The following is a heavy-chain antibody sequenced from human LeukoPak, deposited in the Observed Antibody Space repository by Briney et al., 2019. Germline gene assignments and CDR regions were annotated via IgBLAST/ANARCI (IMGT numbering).Heavy chain of an antibody. CDR1: GFTFSSCA. J-gene: IGHJ5*02. V-gene: IGHV3-23*01. Sequence: GGSLRLSCAASGFTFSSCAMSWVRQAPGKGLEWVSGISGSGGSTYYADSVKGRFTISRDNSKNTLYLQMNSLRAEDTAVYYCAKLPIVVVVAATWWFDPWGQGTLVTVSS. CDR2: ISGSGGST. CDR3: AKLPIVVVVAATWWFDP. D-gene: IGHD2-15*01.